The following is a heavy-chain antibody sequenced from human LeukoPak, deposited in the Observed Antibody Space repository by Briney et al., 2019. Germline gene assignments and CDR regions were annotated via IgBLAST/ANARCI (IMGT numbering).Heavy chain of an antibody. CDR3: ARRDHTGRSHAWFDP. CDR2: IYYSGST. J-gene: IGHJ5*02. D-gene: IGHD1-14*01. V-gene: IGHV4-59*08. Sequence: KSSETLSLTCTVSGGSISSYYWSWIRQPPGKGLEWIGYIYYSGSTNYNPSLKSRVTISVDTSKNQFSLKLSSVTAADTAVYYCARRDHTGRSHAWFDPWGQGTLVTVSS. CDR1: GGSISSYY.